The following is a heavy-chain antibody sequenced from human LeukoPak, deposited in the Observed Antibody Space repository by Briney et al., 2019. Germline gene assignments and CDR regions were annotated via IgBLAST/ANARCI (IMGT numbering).Heavy chain of an antibody. CDR2: IRRKGYGGTT. V-gene: IGHV3-49*04. J-gene: IGHJ6*04. D-gene: IGHD3-3*01. Sequence: QPGGSLRLSCTASGFTFGDYSLSWVRQAPEKGLEWVGFIRRKGYGGTTEYAPSVKGRFIISRDDSKSTAYLQMNSLKTEDTAVYYCTRDHDFWSGPFDVWGKGTTVTVSS. CDR1: GFTFGDYS. CDR3: TRDHDFWSGPFDV.